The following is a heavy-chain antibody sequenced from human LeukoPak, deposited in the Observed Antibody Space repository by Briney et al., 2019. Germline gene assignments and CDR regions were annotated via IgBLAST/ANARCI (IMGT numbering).Heavy chain of an antibody. CDR2: IGRSALNT. CDR3: AMGYTDYDPPDY. D-gene: IGHD5-12*01. J-gene: IGHJ4*02. CDR1: GFSFYNFA. Sequence: GGSLRLSCAASGFSFYNFAMSWVRQAPGKGLEWVSAIGRSALNTYYTDSVKGRFTISRDNSINALYLQMNSLRADDTAVYYCAMGYTDYDPPDYWGRGTLVTVSS. V-gene: IGHV3-23*05.